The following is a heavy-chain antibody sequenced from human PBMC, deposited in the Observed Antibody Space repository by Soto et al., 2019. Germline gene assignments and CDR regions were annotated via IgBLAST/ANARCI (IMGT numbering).Heavy chain of an antibody. V-gene: IGHV4-30-2*01. CDR3: ARNFYGSGTYYTYFFDS. Sequence: PSETLSLTCAVSGGSLSSGYSWSWIRQPPGKGLEWIGYIYYSGSTYYNPSLKSRVTISIDRSKNQFSLTLNSSTAADTAVYYCARNFYGSGTYYTYFFDSWGQGTLVTVS. CDR1: GGSLSSGYS. J-gene: IGHJ4*02. D-gene: IGHD3-10*01. CDR2: IYYSGST.